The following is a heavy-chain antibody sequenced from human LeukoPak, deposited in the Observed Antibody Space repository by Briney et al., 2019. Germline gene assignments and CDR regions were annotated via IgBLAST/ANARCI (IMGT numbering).Heavy chain of an antibody. Sequence: QPGGSLRLSCAASGFTFSSYAMHWVRRAPGKGLEWVAVISYDGSNKYYADSVKGRFTISRDNSKNTLYLQMNSLRAEDTAVYYCARPELQWHLQPFDYWGQGTLVTVSS. V-gene: IGHV3-30*01. D-gene: IGHD6-19*01. CDR1: GFTFSSYA. CDR3: ARPELQWHLQPFDY. J-gene: IGHJ4*02. CDR2: ISYDGSNK.